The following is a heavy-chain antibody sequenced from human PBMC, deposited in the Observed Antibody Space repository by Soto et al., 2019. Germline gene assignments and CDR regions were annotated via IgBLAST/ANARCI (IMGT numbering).Heavy chain of an antibody. CDR2: IYYSGST. Sequence: SETLSLTCTVSGGSISSYYWSWIRQPPGKGLEWIGYIYYSGSTNYNPSLKSRVTISVDTSKNQFSLKLSSVTAADTAVYYCGSLFLRGAYGDLYYFAYGGREPLVTVSS. D-gene: IGHD4-17*01. CDR3: GSLFLRGAYGDLYYFAY. CDR1: GGSISSYY. J-gene: IGHJ4*02. V-gene: IGHV4-59*08.